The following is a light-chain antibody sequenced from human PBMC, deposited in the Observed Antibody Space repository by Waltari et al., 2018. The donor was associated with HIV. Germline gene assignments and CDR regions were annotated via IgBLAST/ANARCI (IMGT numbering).Light chain of an antibody. CDR1: QDISNS. CDR3: QQYYGVPLT. Sequence: DIQMTQSPSSLSASIGDTVSIPCRASQDISNSLSWFQQQPGKVPKLLVHGAFILQRGVPSRFSGSGSGTHYTLTITGLQAEDFATYFCQQYYGVPLTFGGGTRVDI. J-gene: IGKJ4*01. CDR2: GAF. V-gene: IGKV1-NL1*01.